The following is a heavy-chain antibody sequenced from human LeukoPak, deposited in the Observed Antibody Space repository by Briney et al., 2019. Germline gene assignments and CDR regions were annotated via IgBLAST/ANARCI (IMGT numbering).Heavy chain of an antibody. CDR3: ARASRLETMYYDFGSGYSDLDY. J-gene: IGHJ4*02. D-gene: IGHD3-3*01. CDR1: SYTFTSSG. V-gene: IGHV1-18*01. Sequence: ASVKVSCKGSSYTFTSSGISWVRQAPGQGLEWMGWISAYSGNTNYAQKLQGRVTMTTDTSTSTAYMELRSLRSDDTAVYYCARASRLETMYYDFGSGYSDLDYWGQGTLVTVSS. CDR2: ISAYSGNT.